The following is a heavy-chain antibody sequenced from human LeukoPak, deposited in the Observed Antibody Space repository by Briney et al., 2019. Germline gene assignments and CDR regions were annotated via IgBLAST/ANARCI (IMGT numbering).Heavy chain of an antibody. CDR2: VYYNGNT. CDR1: GGSIRSYY. J-gene: IGHJ4*02. Sequence: SETLSLTCTVSGGSIRSYYWSWIRQPPGKGLEWIGYVYYNGNTDYNPSLRSRVTISVDTSKNQFSLKLRSVTAADTALYYCARDLNYLFDYWGQGILVSVSS. V-gene: IGHV4-59*01. D-gene: IGHD1-7*01. CDR3: ARDLNYLFDY.